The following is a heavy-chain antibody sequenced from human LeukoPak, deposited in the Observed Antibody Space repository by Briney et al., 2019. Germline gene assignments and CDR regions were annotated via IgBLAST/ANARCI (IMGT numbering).Heavy chain of an antibody. CDR1: GFTFSDYY. J-gene: IGHJ4*02. CDR3: AGASWYQLLYEVDY. Sequence: GGSLRLSCAASGFTFSDYYMSWIRQAPGKGLEWVSYIISSGSNISYADSVKGRFTISRDNAKNSLYLQMNSLRTEDTAVYYCAGASWYQLLYEVDYWGQGTLVTVSS. CDR2: IISSGSNI. D-gene: IGHD2-2*02. V-gene: IGHV3-11*04.